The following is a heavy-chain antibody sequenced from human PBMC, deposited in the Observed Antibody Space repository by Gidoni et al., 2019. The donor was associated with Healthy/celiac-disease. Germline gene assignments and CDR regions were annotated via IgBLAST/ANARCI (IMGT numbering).Heavy chain of an antibody. CDR1: GGSISSGSYY. CDR2: IYTSGST. Sequence: QVQLQESGPGLVKPSQTLSLTCTVSGGSISSGSYYWSWIRQPAGKGLEWIGRIYTSGSTNYNPSLKSRVTISVDTSKNQFSLKLSSVTAADTAVYYCARGQQWLGGAFDYWGQGTLVTVSS. D-gene: IGHD6-19*01. CDR3: ARGQQWLGGAFDY. J-gene: IGHJ4*02. V-gene: IGHV4-61*02.